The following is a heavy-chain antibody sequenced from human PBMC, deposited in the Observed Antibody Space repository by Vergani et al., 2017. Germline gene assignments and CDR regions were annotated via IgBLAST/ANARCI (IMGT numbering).Heavy chain of an antibody. CDR1: GVTFSSYA. V-gene: IGHV1-69*01. J-gene: IGHJ4*02. CDR3: ARNYDSSGYYYTIYFDY. D-gene: IGHD3-22*01. CDR2: IIPIFGTA. Sequence: QVQLVQSGAEVKKPGSSVKVSCTASGVTFSSYAISWVRPAPGQGLEWMGGIIPIFGTANYAQKFQGRVTITADESTSTAYMELSSLRSEDTAVYYCARNYDSSGYYYTIYFDYWGQGTLVTVSS.